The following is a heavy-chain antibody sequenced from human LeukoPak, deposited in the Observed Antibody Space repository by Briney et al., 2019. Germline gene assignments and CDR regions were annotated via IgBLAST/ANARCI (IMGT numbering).Heavy chain of an antibody. V-gene: IGHV3-23*01. Sequence: GGSLRLSCAASGFTFSNYGMSWVRQAPGKGLEWISGISGRSGSTNYADSVKGRFTISRDNSKNTLYLQMNSLRAEDTAVYYCAKDKGFTYYDFWSGYALFDYWGQGTLVTVSS. J-gene: IGHJ4*02. CDR2: ISGRSGST. CDR3: AKDKGFTYYDFWSGYALFDY. D-gene: IGHD3-3*01. CDR1: GFTFSNYG.